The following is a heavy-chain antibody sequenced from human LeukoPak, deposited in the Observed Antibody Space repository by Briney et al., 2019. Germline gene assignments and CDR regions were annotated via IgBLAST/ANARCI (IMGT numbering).Heavy chain of an antibody. D-gene: IGHD6-6*01. V-gene: IGHV3-23*01. CDR3: ARHRSSWLIDY. CDR2: ISDSGGNT. Sequence: GGSLRLSCAASGFTFNSYAMSWVRQAPWERLQWVSGISDSGGNTYYADSVRGRFTISRDNSKNTLYLQMNSLKAEDTAVYYCARHRSSWLIDYWGQGTLVTVSS. J-gene: IGHJ4*02. CDR1: GFTFNSYA.